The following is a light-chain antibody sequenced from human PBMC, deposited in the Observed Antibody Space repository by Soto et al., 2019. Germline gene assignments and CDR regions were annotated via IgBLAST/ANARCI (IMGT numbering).Light chain of an antibody. CDR3: QQYNSYPWT. Sequence: DIPMTQSPSTLSASVGDRVTLTCRASQSISSWVAWYQQKPGKAPKLLIYMASTLESGVPSRFSGSGSGTEFTLAISSLQPDDFATYYCQQYNSYPWTFGQGTKVEVK. CDR2: MAS. J-gene: IGKJ1*01. V-gene: IGKV1-5*03. CDR1: QSISSW.